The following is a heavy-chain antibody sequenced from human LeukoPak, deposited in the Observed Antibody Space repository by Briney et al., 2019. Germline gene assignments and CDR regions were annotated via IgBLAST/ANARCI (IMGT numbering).Heavy chain of an antibody. D-gene: IGHD7-27*01. V-gene: IGHV1-69*05. CDR1: GGIFSSYA. CDR2: IIPIFGTA. CDR3: ARVWGSGADRTRLELDY. Sequence: SVKVSCKASGGIFSSYAISWVRQAPGQGLEWMGGIIPIFGTANYAQKFQGRVTITTDESTSTAYVELSSLRSEDTAVYYCARVWGSGADRTRLELDYWGQGTLVTVSS. J-gene: IGHJ4*02.